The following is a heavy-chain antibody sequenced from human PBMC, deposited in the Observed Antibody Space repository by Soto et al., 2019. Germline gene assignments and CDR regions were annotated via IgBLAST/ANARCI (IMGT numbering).Heavy chain of an antibody. V-gene: IGHV5-51*01. CDR1: GYSFIHYW. J-gene: IGHJ4*02. CDR3: ARGVGAKDF. Sequence: GESLKISCKASGYSFIHYWIAWVRQVPGKGLEWMGIIYGGDSDTRSSPSFQGHVTFSVDKSITTAYLHWTSLTASDTGIYYCARGVGAKDFWGQGTLVTVAS. CDR2: IYGGDSDT. D-gene: IGHD3-3*01.